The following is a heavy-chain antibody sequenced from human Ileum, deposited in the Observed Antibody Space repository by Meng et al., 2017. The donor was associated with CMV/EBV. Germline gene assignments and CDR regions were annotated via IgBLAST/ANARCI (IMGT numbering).Heavy chain of an antibody. D-gene: IGHD1-26*01. Sequence: SLRLYCTASGFTFNTYALNWVRQAPGKGLEWVSGIRVGGETFYAGSVKGRFTISRDDSKNTLYLQMNSLRGEDTALYYCAKAIDFDSWGQGTLVTVSS. CDR1: GFTFNTYA. CDR3: AKAIDFDS. CDR2: IRVGGET. J-gene: IGHJ4*02. V-gene: IGHV3-23*01.